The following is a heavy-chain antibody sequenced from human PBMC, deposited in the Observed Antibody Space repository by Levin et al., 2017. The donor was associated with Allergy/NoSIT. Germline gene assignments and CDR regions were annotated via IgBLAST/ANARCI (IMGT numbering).Heavy chain of an antibody. J-gene: IGHJ4*02. V-gene: IGHV3-74*01. Sequence: SGGSLRLSCAASGFTFSSYWMHWVRQAPGKGLVWVSRINSDGSSTSYADSVKGRFTISRDNAKNTLYLQMNSLRAEDTAVYYCARGHTSGFKGVVITTGDYWGQGTLVTVSS. CDR3: ARGHTSGFKGVVITTGDY. CDR1: GFTFSSYW. D-gene: IGHD3-3*01. CDR2: INSDGSST.